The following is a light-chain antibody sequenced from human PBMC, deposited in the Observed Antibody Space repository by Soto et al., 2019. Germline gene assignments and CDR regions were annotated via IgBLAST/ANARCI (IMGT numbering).Light chain of an antibody. CDR1: SSDIGSYNL. J-gene: IGLJ3*02. Sequence: QSVLTQPASVSGSPGQSITISCTGSSSDIGSYNLVSWYQQYPGTAPKLMIYDGSDRPSGVSNRFSGSKSGNTASLTISGLQAEDEADYYCCSYAGSSTLVFGGGTKVTVL. V-gene: IGLV2-23*01. CDR3: CSYAGSSTLV. CDR2: DGS.